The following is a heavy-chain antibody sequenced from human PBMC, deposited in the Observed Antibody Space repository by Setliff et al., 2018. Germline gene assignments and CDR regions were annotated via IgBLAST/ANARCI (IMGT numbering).Heavy chain of an antibody. V-gene: IGHV4-59*11. CDR2: ISYTGST. D-gene: IGHD3-10*01. CDR1: GGSMSSHY. Sequence: PSETLSLTCTVSGGSMSSHYWSWIRQSPGRGLEWIAYISYTGSTNYNPSLKSRVTMSADTSNNQFSLNLRSVTAADTAVYFCARQPSSGAYYNPRPYYFDYWGQGTLVTVLL. CDR3: ARQPSSGAYYNPRPYYFDY. J-gene: IGHJ4*02.